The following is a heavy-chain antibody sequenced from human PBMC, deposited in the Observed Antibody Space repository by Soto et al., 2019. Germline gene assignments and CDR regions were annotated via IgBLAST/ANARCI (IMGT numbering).Heavy chain of an antibody. D-gene: IGHD3-22*01. Sequence: GGSLRLSCAASGFTFSDYYMSWIRQAPGKGLEWVSYISSSSSYTNYADSVKGRFTISRDNAKNSLYLQMNSLRAEDTAVYYCARAPSQYYYDSSGYYYVVWFDPWGQGTLVTVSS. CDR1: GFTFSDYY. J-gene: IGHJ5*02. CDR3: ARAPSQYYYDSSGYYYVVWFDP. CDR2: ISSSSSYT. V-gene: IGHV3-11*06.